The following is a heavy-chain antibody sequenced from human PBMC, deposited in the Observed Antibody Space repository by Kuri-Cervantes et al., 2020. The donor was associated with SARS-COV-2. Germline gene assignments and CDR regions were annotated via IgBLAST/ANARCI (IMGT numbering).Heavy chain of an antibody. V-gene: IGHV1-2*02. CDR3: ARDPSQSVGATFDY. J-gene: IGHJ4*02. CDR1: GYTFTGYY. CDR2: INPNSGGT. Sequence: ASVKVSCKASGYTFTGYYMHWVRQAPGQGLEWMGWINPNSGGTNYAQKFQGRVTMTRDTSISTAYMELSRLRSDDTAVYYCARDPSQSVGATFDYCGQGTLVTVSS. D-gene: IGHD1-26*01.